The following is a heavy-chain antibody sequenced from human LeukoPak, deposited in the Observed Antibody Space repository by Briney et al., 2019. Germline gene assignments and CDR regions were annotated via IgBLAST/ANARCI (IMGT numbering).Heavy chain of an antibody. D-gene: IGHD2-15*01. CDR2: LYSGGNT. V-gene: IGHV3-66*02. CDR3: ATSYCSGGSCYPQYFQH. Sequence: GGSLRLSCAASGFTVSSNYMSWVRQAPGKGLEWDSLLYSGGNTYYADSAKGRFTISRDNSKNTLYLQMNSLRAEDTAVYYCATSYCSGGSCYPQYFQHWGQGTLVTVSS. CDR1: GFTVSSNY. J-gene: IGHJ1*01.